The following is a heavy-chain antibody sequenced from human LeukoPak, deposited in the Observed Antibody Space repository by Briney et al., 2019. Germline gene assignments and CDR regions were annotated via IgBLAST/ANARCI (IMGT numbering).Heavy chain of an antibody. CDR1: GFTFSSYE. J-gene: IGHJ4*02. CDR2: ISDSGNII. D-gene: IGHD2-15*01. Sequence: SGGSLRLSCAVSGFTFSSYEMNWVRQAPGKGLEWISYISDSGNIIQYADSVKGRFTISRDNSKNTLYLQMNSLRAEDTAIYYCAKRASFCSGGSCYSYAFDYWGQGTLVTVSS. V-gene: IGHV3-48*03. CDR3: AKRASFCSGGSCYSYAFDY.